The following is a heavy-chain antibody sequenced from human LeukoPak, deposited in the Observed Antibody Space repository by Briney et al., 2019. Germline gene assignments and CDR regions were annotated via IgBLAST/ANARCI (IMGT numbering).Heavy chain of an antibody. Sequence: GGSLRLSCAASGFTFSRYWMHWVRQAPGKGLVWVSRINSDGRSTNYADSVKDRFSISRDNAENTLYLQMNSLRVEDTAVYYCVRGADTGYSSDSWGQGTLVTVSS. J-gene: IGHJ4*02. CDR2: INSDGRST. CDR3: VRGADTGYSSDS. V-gene: IGHV3-74*01. CDR1: GFTFSRYW. D-gene: IGHD3-9*01.